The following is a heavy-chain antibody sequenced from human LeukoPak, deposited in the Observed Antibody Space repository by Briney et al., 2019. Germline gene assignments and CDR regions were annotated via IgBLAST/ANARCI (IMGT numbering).Heavy chain of an antibody. Sequence: SETLSLTCTVSGGSISSGSYYWSWIRQPAGKGLEWIGRIYASGSTNYNPSLKSRVAMSVDTSKNQFSLNLTSVTAADTAVYYCARRTPIVAAISDAFDIWGQGTMVTVSS. V-gene: IGHV4-61*02. CDR2: IYASGST. D-gene: IGHD5-12*01. CDR1: GGSISSGSYY. CDR3: ARRTPIVAAISDAFDI. J-gene: IGHJ3*02.